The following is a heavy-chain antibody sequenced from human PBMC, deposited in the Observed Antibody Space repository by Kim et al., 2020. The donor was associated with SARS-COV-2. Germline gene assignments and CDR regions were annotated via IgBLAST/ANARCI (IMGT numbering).Heavy chain of an antibody. Sequence: THYKPSLKGRVTISVDTSKKQFSLRLSSVTAADAAVYYCARHLRNWYFDLWGRGTLVTVSS. V-gene: IGHV4-39*01. J-gene: IGHJ2*01. CDR3: ARHLRNWYFDL. CDR2: T.